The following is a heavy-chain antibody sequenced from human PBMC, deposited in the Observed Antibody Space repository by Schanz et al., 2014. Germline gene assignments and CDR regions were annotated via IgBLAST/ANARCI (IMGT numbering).Heavy chain of an antibody. V-gene: IGHV3-48*01. CDR1: GFIFGSSV. Sequence: EVQLVESGGGVVQPGGSLRLSCAASGFIFGSSVMAWVRQAPGKGLEWVSYVSRSTPDIYYADSVKGRFTMSRDNAKNSVFLQMNSLRAEDTAVYYCVRDSFFAFDYWGQGTLVTVSS. CDR3: VRDSFFAFDY. J-gene: IGHJ4*02. D-gene: IGHD3-3*01. CDR2: VSRSTPDI.